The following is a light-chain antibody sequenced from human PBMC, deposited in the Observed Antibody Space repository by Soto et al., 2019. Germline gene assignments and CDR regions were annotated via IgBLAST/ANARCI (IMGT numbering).Light chain of an antibody. J-gene: IGLJ3*02. CDR3: SSYPSSSTLV. CDR2: EVS. CDR1: SSDVGGYNY. V-gene: IGLV2-14*01. Sequence: QSVLTQPASVSGSPGQSITISCTGTSSDVGGYNYVSWYQQHPGKAPKLMIYEVSNRPSGVSNRFSGSKSGNTASLTISGLQAEDEADYYCSSYPSSSTLVFGGGTKVNVL.